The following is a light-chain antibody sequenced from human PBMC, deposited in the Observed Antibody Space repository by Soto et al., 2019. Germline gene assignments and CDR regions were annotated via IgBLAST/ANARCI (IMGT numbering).Light chain of an antibody. CDR3: QQTYKTPLT. V-gene: IGKV1-39*01. J-gene: IGKJ1*01. CDR2: LAS. Sequence: IQLTQSPSSLSTSVRDRVTITCRASQGISSYLAWYQQKPGKAPKLLIYLASSLSSGVPSKFSGSGSGTDFTLTISVLQPEDSATYYCQQTYKTPLTFGQGTKVDI. CDR1: QGISSY.